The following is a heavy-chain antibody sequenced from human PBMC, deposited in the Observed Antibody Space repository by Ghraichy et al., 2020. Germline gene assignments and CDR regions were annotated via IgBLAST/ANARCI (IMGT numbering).Heavy chain of an antibody. CDR1: GGSINSGNYS. J-gene: IGHJ3*02. D-gene: IGHD3-22*01. CDR2: IYHSGST. V-gene: IGHV4-30-2*01. Sequence: SETLSLTCAVSGGSINSGNYSFSWIRQPPGTGLEWIGYIYHSGSTYYNPSLKSRVTISADRSKNQISLKLTSVTAADTAVYYCARAPYDDDGFYDDGFDIWGQGNDHRLF. CDR3: ARAPYDDDGFYDDGFDI.